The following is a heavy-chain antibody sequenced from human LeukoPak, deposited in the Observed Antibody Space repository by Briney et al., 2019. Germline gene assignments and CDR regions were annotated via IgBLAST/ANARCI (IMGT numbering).Heavy chain of an antibody. D-gene: IGHD1-26*01. CDR2: INWNGGST. J-gene: IGHJ3*02. CDR1: GFTFYDYG. CDR3: ARGMGATDAFDI. V-gene: IGHV3-20*04. Sequence: GGSLRLSCAASGFTFYDYGMSWVRQAPGKGLEWVSGINWNGGSTGYADSVKGRFTISRDNAKNSLYLQMNSLRAEDTALYYCARGMGATDAFDIWGQGTMVTVSS.